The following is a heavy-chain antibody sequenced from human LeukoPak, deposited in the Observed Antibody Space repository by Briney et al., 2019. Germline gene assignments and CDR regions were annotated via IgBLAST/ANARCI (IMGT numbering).Heavy chain of an antibody. D-gene: IGHD6-13*01. CDR1: GFTFSSYA. CDR2: ISNDGNTK. Sequence: PGGSLRLACAASGFTFSSYAMHWVRQAPGKGLEWVALISNDGNTKYYADSVKGRFTISRDNSKNTLYLQLNSLRAEDTALYHCARDHGYSSSWYAVDSWGQGTLVTVSS. J-gene: IGHJ5*01. CDR3: ARDHGYSSSWYAVDS. V-gene: IGHV3-30-3*01.